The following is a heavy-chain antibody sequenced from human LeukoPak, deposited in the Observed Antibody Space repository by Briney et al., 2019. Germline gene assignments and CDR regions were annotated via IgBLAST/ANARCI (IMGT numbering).Heavy chain of an antibody. CDR2: INHSGST. D-gene: IGHD4-23*01. J-gene: IGHJ4*02. CDR3: AGDYGGSRFDY. Sequence: PSETLSLTCAVYGGSFSGYYWSWIRQPPGKGLEWIGEINHSGSTNHNPSLKSRVTISVDTSKNQFSLKLSSVTAADTAVYYCAGDYGGSRFDYWGQGTLVTVSS. CDR1: GGSFSGYY. V-gene: IGHV4-34*01.